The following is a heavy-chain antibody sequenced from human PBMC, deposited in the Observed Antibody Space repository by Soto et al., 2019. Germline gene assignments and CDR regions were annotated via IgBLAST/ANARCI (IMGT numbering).Heavy chain of an antibody. V-gene: IGHV3-48*02. D-gene: IGHD6-19*01. CDR1: GFTFSSYS. Sequence: GGSLRLSCAASGFTFSSYSMNWVRKAPGKGLEWVSYISSSSSTIYYADSVKGRFTISRDNAKNSLYLQMNSLRDEDTAVYYCARDLDSSGWYPTFDYWGQGTLVTVSS. J-gene: IGHJ4*02. CDR3: ARDLDSSGWYPTFDY. CDR2: ISSSSSTI.